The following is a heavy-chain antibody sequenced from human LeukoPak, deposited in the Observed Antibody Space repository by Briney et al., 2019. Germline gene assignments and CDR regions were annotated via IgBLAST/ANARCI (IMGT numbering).Heavy chain of an antibody. J-gene: IGHJ4*02. CDR1: RFTFSSYT. D-gene: IGHD3-10*01. CDR3: AKDGWDDGSGSYYHD. CDR2: ISGSGGST. V-gene: IGHV3-23*01. Sequence: PGGSLRLSCAASRFTFSSYTMNWVRQAPGKGLEWVSGISGSGGSTYYADSVKGRFTISRDNSKNTLYLQMNSLRAEDTAVYYCAKDGWDDGSGSYYHDWGQGTLVTVSS.